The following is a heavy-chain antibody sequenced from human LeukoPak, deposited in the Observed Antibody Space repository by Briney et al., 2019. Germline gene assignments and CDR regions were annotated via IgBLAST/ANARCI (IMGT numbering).Heavy chain of an antibody. D-gene: IGHD6-13*01. CDR3: ARGRRYSSSWYPGGWFDP. Sequence: SVKVSCKASGGTFSSYAISWVRQAPGQGLEWMGGIIPIFGTANYAQKFQGRVTITADESTSTAYMELSSLRSEDTAVYYCARGRRYSSSWYPGGWFDPWGQGTLVTVSS. CDR1: GGTFSSYA. CDR2: IIPIFGTA. J-gene: IGHJ5*02. V-gene: IGHV1-69*13.